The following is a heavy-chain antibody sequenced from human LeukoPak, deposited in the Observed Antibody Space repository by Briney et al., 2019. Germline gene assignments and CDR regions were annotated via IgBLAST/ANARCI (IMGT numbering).Heavy chain of an antibody. CDR1: GYSISSGYY. J-gene: IGHJ4*02. V-gene: IGHV4-38-2*01. CDR3: ARGISTTGHDY. Sequence: SETLSLTCAVSGYSISSGYYWGWIRQPPGKGPERIGSVFHTGSSYYIPSLKSRVTISVDTSKNQFSLEVSSVTAADTAIYYCARGISTTGHDYWGQGTLVTVSS. D-gene: IGHD4-11*01. CDR2: VFHTGSS.